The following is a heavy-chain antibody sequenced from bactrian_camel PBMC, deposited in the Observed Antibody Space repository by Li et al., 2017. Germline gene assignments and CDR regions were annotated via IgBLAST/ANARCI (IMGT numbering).Heavy chain of an antibody. Sequence: VQLVESGGGSAQAGGSLRLSCAPSGFTFGSSDMSWVRQAPGKERDWVATDNGVGTTYYGDSVKGRFAISRDNAKNTHYLQMTSLKPEDTAMYYCGTVNPGGEPYRCGEWWLEWPYASWGQGTQVTVS. CDR3: GTVNPGGEPYRCGEWWLEWPYAS. D-gene: IGHD5*01. CDR1: GFTFGSSD. J-gene: IGHJ6*01. V-gene: IGHV3S40*01. CDR2: TDNGVGTT.